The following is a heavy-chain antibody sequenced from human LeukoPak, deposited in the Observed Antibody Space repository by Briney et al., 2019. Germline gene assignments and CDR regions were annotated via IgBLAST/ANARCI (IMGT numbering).Heavy chain of an antibody. J-gene: IGHJ5*02. CDR3: ARGDPHADL. Sequence: PGGSLRLSCAASGFDLNTYEMNWVRQAPGKGLKWIADITISGHTENYADSVKGRFTISRDNAGTSLYLQMNSLRVEDTGVYYCARGDPHADLWGQGTLVTVSS. CDR1: GFDLNTYE. V-gene: IGHV3-48*03. CDR2: ITISGHTE.